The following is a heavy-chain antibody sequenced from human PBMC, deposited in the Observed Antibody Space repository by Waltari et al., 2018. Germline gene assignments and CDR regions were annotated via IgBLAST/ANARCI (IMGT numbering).Heavy chain of an antibody. J-gene: IGHJ4*02. D-gene: IGHD2-15*01. CDR3: ARDEGWSSFDD. V-gene: IGHV3-53*01. Sequence: EVQLVESGGGLIQPGGSLRLSCAASGFTVSSNYMSWVRQAPGKGLEWVSVIYSGGSTYYADSGKGRITISRDNSKNTLYRQMNSLRAEDTAVYYCARDEGWSSFDDWGQGTLVTVSS. CDR1: GFTVSSNY. CDR2: IYSGGST.